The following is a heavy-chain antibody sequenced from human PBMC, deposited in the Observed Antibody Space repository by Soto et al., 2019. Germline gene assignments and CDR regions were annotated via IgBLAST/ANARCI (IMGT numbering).Heavy chain of an antibody. CDR2: IYYSGST. D-gene: IGHD1-7*01. CDR3: ARTRELELRSLNWFDP. Sequence: PSETLSLTCTVSGGSISSGDYYWSWIRQPPGKGLEWIGYIYYSGSTYYNPSLKSRVTISVDTSKNQFSLKLSSVTAADTAVYYCARTRELELRSLNWFDPGAREPWSPSPQ. CDR1: GGSISSGDYY. J-gene: IGHJ5*02. V-gene: IGHV4-30-4*01.